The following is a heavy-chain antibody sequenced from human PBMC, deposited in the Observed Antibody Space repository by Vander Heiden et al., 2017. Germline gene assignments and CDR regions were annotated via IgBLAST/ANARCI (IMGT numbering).Heavy chain of an antibody. CDR1: GGSFSGYY. D-gene: IGHD2-2*02. CDR3: ARAGIVVVPAAIQGGWFDP. CDR2: INHSGST. Sequence: QVQLQQWGAGLLKPSETLSLTCAVYGGSFSGYYWSWLRQPPGKGLEWIGEINHSGSTNYNPSLKSRVTISVDTSKNQFSLKLSSVTAADPAVYYCARAGIVVVPAAIQGGWFDPWGQGTLVTVSS. V-gene: IGHV4-34*01. J-gene: IGHJ5*02.